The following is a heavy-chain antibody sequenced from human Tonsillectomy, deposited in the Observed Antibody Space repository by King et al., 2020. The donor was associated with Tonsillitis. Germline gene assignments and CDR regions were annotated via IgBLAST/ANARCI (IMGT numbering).Heavy chain of an antibody. Sequence: VQLVESGGGLVQPGGSLRVSCAASGFTFSSYAMSWVRQAPGKGLEWVSLISGGGGSTYYADSVKGRFTISRDNSKNTLYLQMNSLRVEDTAVYYCAKDPPYYKTTYYFDYWGQGTLVTVSS. J-gene: IGHJ4*02. V-gene: IGHV3-23*04. CDR1: GFTFSSYA. D-gene: IGHD3-10*01. CDR2: ISGGGGST. CDR3: AKDPPYYKTTYYFDY.